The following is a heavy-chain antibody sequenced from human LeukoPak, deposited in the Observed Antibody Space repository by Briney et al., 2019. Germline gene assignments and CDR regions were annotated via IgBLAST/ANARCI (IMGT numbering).Heavy chain of an antibody. V-gene: IGHV1-2*06. CDR3: ARAYYDSSGYSRQVCQH. CDR2: INPNSGGT. CDR1: GYTFTGYY. D-gene: IGHD3-22*01. J-gene: IGHJ1*01. Sequence: GASVKVSCKASGYTFTGYYMHWVRQAPGQGLEWMGRINPNSGGTNYAQKFQGRVTMTRDTSISTAYMELSRLRSDDTAVYYCARAYYDSSGYSRQVCQHWGQGTLVTVSS.